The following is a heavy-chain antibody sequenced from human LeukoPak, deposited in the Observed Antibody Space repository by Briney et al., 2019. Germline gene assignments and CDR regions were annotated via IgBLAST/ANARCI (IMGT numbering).Heavy chain of an antibody. CDR1: GGSITSSSYY. V-gene: IGHV4-39*01. Sequence: SETLSLTCTVSGGSITSSSYYWGWIRQPPGKALAWLGRIYYSGSTYYNPSLKSRVTISVDTSKNQFSLKPASVTAADTAVYYCARLSQWLAKAYYYYYYMDVWGKGTTVTVSS. CDR3: ARLSQWLAKAYYYYYYMDV. D-gene: IGHD6-19*01. CDR2: IYYSGST. J-gene: IGHJ6*03.